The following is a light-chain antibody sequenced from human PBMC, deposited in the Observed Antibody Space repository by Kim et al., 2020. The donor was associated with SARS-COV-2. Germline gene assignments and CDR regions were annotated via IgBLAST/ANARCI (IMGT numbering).Light chain of an antibody. V-gene: IGLV1-47*01. CDR3: ATWHDSLSAYV. CDR2: ATD. J-gene: IGLJ1*01. CDR1: SSNIGRNY. Sequence: GQWVTISCSGSSSNIGRNYVYWYQQVPGAAPKLLIHATDQLPSGIPDRFSGSKSGTSASLAISGLRSEDEADYYCATWHDSLSAYVFGTGTKVTVL.